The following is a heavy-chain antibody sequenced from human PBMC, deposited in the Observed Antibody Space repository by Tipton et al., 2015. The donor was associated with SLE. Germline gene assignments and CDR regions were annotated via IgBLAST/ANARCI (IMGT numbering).Heavy chain of an antibody. J-gene: IGHJ6*03. CDR2: INHSGST. V-gene: IGHV4-34*01. CDR3: ARAARISSYYYYYYMDV. CDR1: GGSFSGYY. Sequence: TLSLTCAVYGGSFSGYYWSWIRQPPGKGLEWIGEINHSGSTNYNPSLKSRVTISVDTSKNQFSLKLSSVTAADTAVYYCARAARISSYYYYYYMDVWGKGTTVTVSS. D-gene: IGHD2-15*01.